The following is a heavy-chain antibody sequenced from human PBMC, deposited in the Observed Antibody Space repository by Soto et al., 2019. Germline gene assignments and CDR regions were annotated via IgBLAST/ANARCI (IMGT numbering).Heavy chain of an antibody. CDR2: MYYSGST. Sequence: ETLSLTCNVSGGSMDSSSYYWGWIRQPPGKGLEWIGYMYYSGSTDYNPSLKSRVTISVDTSKNQFSLNLSSVTAADTAVYYCGVVVVITDIPYWAQGIPVTVSS. D-gene: IGHD2-15*01. CDR3: GVVVVITDIPY. CDR1: GGSMDSSSYY. J-gene: IGHJ4*02. V-gene: IGHV4-39*01.